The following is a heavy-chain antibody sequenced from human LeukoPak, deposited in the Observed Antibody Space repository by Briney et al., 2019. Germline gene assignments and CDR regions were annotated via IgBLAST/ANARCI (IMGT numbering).Heavy chain of an antibody. CDR3: AFRPLGDCSSSTCYAFAY. D-gene: IGHD2-2*01. J-gene: IGHJ4*02. V-gene: IGHV3-48*02. CDR2: ISSSGSTT. Sequence: GGSLRLSCAVSGFTFSYYSMNWVRQAPGKGLEWVSYISSSGSTTYYADSVKGRFTVSRDNAKNSLYLQMNSLRDEDTAVYYCAFRPLGDCSSSTCYAFAYWGRGTLVTVSS. CDR1: GFTFSYYS.